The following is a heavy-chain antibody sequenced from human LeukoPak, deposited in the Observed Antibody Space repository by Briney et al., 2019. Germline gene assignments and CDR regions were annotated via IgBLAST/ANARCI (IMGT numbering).Heavy chain of an antibody. CDR3: AKAGWRGGGTFNEFDP. V-gene: IGHV4-30-4*01. Sequence: SQTLSLTCSLSGGSISVGDYYWSWIRQAPGRALEWIGFFRYSGNSYYNPSLKSRVTISVDASKNQFALKLRSVTAADTAVYFCAKAGWRGGGTFNEFDPWGQGILVTVSS. D-gene: IGHD3-16*01. J-gene: IGHJ5*02. CDR1: GGSISVGDYY. CDR2: FRYSGNS.